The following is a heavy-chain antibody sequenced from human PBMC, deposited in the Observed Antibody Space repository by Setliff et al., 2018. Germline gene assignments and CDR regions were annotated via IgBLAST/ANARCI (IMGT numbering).Heavy chain of an antibody. CDR3: ARDGYYDSSGRSPSDC. CDR1: GYTFTSYG. Sequence: ASVKVSCKAPGYTFTSYGISWVRQAPGQGLEWMGWISACNGNTKYAQKLQGSVTVTTDTSTSTAYMELRSLRSDDTAVYYCARDGYYDSSGRSPSDCWGQGTLVTVSS. J-gene: IGHJ4*02. V-gene: IGHV1-18*01. D-gene: IGHD3-22*01. CDR2: ISACNGNT.